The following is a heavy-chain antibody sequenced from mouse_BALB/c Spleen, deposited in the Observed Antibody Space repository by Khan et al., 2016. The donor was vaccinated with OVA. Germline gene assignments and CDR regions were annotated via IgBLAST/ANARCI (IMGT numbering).Heavy chain of an antibody. D-gene: IGHD2-13*01. V-gene: IGHV2-2*02. CDR3: ARGGLPFAY. Sequence: QVQLKQSGPGLVQPSQSLSITCTVSGFSLSNYGVHWVRQSPGKGLEWLGVIWSGGSTDFNAAFISRLSISKDNSQSQVFFKMNSLQTNDSAIDYCARGGLPFAYWGQGTLVTVSA. CDR1: GFSLSNYG. J-gene: IGHJ3*01. CDR2: IWSGGST.